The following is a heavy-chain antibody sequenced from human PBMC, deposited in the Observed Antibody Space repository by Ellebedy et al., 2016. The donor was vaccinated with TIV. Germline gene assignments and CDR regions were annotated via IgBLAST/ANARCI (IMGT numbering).Heavy chain of an antibody. J-gene: IGHJ6*02. CDR1: GFTFDDYA. Sequence: GGSLRLSCAASGFTFDDYAMHWVRQAPGKGLEWVSGISWNSGSIDYADSVKGRFTIYRDNAKDSLYLQMNSLTAEDTAVYYCARGTHYYWFGMDVWGQGTTVTVSS. CDR2: ISWNSGSI. CDR3: ARGTHYYWFGMDV. V-gene: IGHV3-9*01.